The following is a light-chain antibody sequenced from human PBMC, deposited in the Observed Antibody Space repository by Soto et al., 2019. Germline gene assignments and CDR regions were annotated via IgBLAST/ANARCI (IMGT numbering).Light chain of an antibody. CDR1: XXDVGSYDF. Sequence: QSVLTQPASVSGSPXXXITMSCXXXXXDVGSYDFVSWYQQHPGKAPKLLIYEVSNRPSGVSARFSGSKSDNTASLTISGLQAADEADYFCSSYSSSTVRYVFGSGTKLTVL. J-gene: IGLJ1*01. CDR2: EVS. V-gene: IGLV2-14*01. CDR3: SSYSSSTVRYV.